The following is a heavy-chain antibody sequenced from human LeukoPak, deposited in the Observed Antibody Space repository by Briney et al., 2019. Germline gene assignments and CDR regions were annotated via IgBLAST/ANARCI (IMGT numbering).Heavy chain of an antibody. CDR2: MYSGGST. D-gene: IGHD6-19*01. Sequence: GGSLRLSCAASGFTVGSNYMSWVRQAPGRGLEWVSVMYSGGSTYYADSVKGRFTISRDNSKNTLYLQMNSLRAEDTAVYYCARGKVAVAATDDAFEIWGQGTIVTVSS. CDR3: ARGKVAVAATDDAFEI. CDR1: GFTVGSNY. J-gene: IGHJ3*02. V-gene: IGHV3-66*01.